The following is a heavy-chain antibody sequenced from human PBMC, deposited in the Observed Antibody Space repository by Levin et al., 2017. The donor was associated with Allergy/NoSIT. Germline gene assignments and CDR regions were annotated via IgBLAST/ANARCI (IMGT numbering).Heavy chain of an antibody. CDR3: AKDKFKRGSGGYYFDY. CDR2: ISGSGGST. D-gene: IGHD6-19*01. J-gene: IGHJ4*02. V-gene: IGHV3-23*01. Sequence: GGSLRLSCAAFGFTFSSYAMSWVRQAPGKGLEWVSAISGSGGSTYYADSVKGRFTISRDNSKNTLYLQMNSLRAEDTAVYYCAKDKFKRGSGGYYFDYWGQGTLVTVSS. CDR1: GFTFSSYA.